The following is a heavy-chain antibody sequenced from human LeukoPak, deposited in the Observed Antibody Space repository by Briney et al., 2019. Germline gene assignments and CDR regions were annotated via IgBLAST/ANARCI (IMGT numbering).Heavy chain of an antibody. V-gene: IGHV4-59*01. CDR3: ARYCGGDCREAFDI. CDR2: INYSGTT. J-gene: IGHJ3*02. Sequence: SETLSLTCSVSGVSISNYYWSWIRQPPGKGLEWIGYINYSGTTKYNPSLKGRVTISVDMSKNQFSLKLNSVTAADTAVFYCARYCGGDCREAFDIWGQGTTVTVSS. D-gene: IGHD2-21*02. CDR1: GVSISNYY.